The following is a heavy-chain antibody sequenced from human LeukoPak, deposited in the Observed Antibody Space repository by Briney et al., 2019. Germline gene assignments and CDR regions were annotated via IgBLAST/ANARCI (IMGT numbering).Heavy chain of an antibody. CDR2: IYYTGST. CDR3: ARDTRAAAKDTFDI. J-gene: IGHJ3*02. Sequence: SETLSLTCTVSGVSVGSSSYYWTWIRQPPGKGLEWIGYIYYTGSTNYNPSLKSRVTISLDTSKNQFSLKLNSVTAADTAVYYRARDTRAAAKDTFDIWGQGTMVTVSS. CDR1: GVSVGSSSYY. V-gene: IGHV4-61*01. D-gene: IGHD3-3*01.